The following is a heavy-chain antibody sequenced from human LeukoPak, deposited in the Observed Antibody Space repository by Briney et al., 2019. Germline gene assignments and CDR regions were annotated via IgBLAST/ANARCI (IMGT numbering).Heavy chain of an antibody. J-gene: IGHJ4*02. CDR3: ARGSHDSSGPPEGY. CDR1: GGTFSSYA. CDR2: IIRNTSTP. V-gene: IGHV1-69*01. D-gene: IGHD3-22*01. Sequence: STKVSCKASGGTFSSYAISWVRQAPGHGLEWMGGIIRNTSTPNCTQKFQGRVTITADESTSTAYMELSSLRSEDTAVYYCARGSHDSSGPPEGYWGQGTLVSVSS.